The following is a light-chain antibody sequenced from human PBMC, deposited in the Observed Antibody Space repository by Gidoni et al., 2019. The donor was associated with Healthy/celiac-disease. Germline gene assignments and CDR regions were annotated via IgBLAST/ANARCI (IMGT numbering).Light chain of an antibody. CDR2: DAS. V-gene: IGKV3-11*01. Sequence: ELVLTQSPATLSLSPGERATLSCRASQSVSSYLAWYQQKPGQAPRLLIYDASNRATGIPARFSGSGSGTDFTLTISSREPEDFAVYYCQKRSNWITFGQGTRLEIK. J-gene: IGKJ5*01. CDR3: QKRSNWIT. CDR1: QSVSSY.